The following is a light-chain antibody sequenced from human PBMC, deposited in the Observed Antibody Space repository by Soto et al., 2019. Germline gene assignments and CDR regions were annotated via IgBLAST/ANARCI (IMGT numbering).Light chain of an antibody. Sequence: EIVLTQSPATLSLSPGERATLSCRASQSVSRYLAWYQQKPGQAPRLLIYDASNRATGIPARFSGSGSGTDFTLTISSLEPEEFAVYYCQQRSNWPRTFGQGTKVDIK. CDR2: DAS. J-gene: IGKJ1*01. CDR1: QSVSRY. V-gene: IGKV3-11*01. CDR3: QQRSNWPRT.